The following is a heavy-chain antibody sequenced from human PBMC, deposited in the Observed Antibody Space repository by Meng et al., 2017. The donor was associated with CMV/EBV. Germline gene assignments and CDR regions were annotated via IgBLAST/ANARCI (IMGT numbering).Heavy chain of an antibody. V-gene: IGHV3-30*19. J-gene: IGHJ4*02. Sequence: GGSLRLSCAASGFTFSSYGMHWVRQAPGKGLEWVAVISYDGSNKYYADSVKGRFTISRDNSKNTLYLQMNSLRAEDTAVYYCASSSSVVVVADEGYWGQGTLVTVSS. CDR1: GFTFSSYG. D-gene: IGHD2-15*01. CDR2: ISYDGSNK. CDR3: ASSSSVVVVADEGY.